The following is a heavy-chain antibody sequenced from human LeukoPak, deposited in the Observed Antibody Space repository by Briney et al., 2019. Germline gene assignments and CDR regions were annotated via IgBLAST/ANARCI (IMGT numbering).Heavy chain of an antibody. CDR1: GFIFSAHT. J-gene: IGHJ4*02. Sequence: GGSLRLSCAASGFIFSAHTTKWVRHAPGEGLGWVSSISSSSTYKYYADSVKGRFTISRDNAQNSVDLQMNSLRAEDTAVYYCARVAQYYYDSSGYYCPDYWGQGTLVTVSS. V-gene: IGHV3-21*01. D-gene: IGHD3-22*01. CDR3: ARVAQYYYDSSGYYCPDY. CDR2: ISSSSTYK.